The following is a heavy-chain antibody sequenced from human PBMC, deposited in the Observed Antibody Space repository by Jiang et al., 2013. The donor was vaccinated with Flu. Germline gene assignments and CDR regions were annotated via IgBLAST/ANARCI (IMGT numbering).Heavy chain of an antibody. CDR3: ARGLGDYSSSSPDP. D-gene: IGHD6-6*01. Sequence: GAEVKKPGASVKVSCKASGYTFTSYGISWVRQAPGQGLEWMGWISAYNGNTSYAQKFQGRVTMTRDTSTSTVYMELSSLRSEDTAVYYCARGLGDYSSSSPDPWGQGTLVTVSS. J-gene: IGHJ5*02. CDR1: GYTFTSYG. V-gene: IGHV1-18*01. CDR2: ISAYNGNT.